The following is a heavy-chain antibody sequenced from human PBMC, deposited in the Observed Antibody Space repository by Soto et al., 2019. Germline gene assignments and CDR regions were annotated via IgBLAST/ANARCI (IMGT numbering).Heavy chain of an antibody. CDR1: GGSISSSSYY. V-gene: IGHV4-39*01. J-gene: IGHJ6*03. Sequence: PSETLSLTCTVSGGSISSSSYYWGWIRQPPGKGLEWIGSIYYSGSTYYNPSLKSRVTISVDTSKNQFSLKLSSVTAADTAVYYCRGNPGGYYYYYMDVWGKGTTVTVSS. CDR2: IYYSGST. CDR3: RGNPGGYYYYYMDV. D-gene: IGHD2-15*01.